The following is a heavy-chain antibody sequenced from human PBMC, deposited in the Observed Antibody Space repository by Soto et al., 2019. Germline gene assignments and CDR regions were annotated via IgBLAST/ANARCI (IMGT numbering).Heavy chain of an antibody. J-gene: IGHJ3*02. D-gene: IGHD2-2*01. V-gene: IGHV3-23*01. CDR3: TKHLPSKKNQRRWADAFHI. CDR2: VTGRSSST. Sequence: EVRLLESGGGLVQPGGSLRLSCVASGFTFSNYAMSWVRQAPGKGLERVSVVTGRSSSTYYADSVEGRFIISRDNSRNTLFLQMNSLGAEDTAVYYCTKHLPSKKNQRRWADAFHIWGQGTILTVSS. CDR1: GFTFSNYA.